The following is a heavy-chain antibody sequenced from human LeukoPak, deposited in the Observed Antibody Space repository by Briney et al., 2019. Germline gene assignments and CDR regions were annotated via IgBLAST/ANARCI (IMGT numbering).Heavy chain of an antibody. CDR3: ARGGTDIAARTIPFNY. D-gene: IGHD6-6*01. CDR2: VNLSGST. CDR1: GGPFSGYY. J-gene: IGHJ4*02. Sequence: SETLSLTCAVYGGPFSGYYWSWIRQPPRKGLERNGEVNLSGSTNYNPSLKSRVTISVDTSKNQFSLKLSAVTAADTPVYYCARGGTDIAARTIPFNYWGQGTLVTVSS. V-gene: IGHV4-34*01.